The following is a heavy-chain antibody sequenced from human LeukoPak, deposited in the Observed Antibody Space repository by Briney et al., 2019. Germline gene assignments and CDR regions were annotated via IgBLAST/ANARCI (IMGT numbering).Heavy chain of an antibody. J-gene: IGHJ3*02. Sequence: SETLSLTCAVYGGSFSGYYWSWIRQPPGKGLEWIGEINHSGSTNYNPSLKSRVTMSVDTSKNQFSLKLSSVTAADTAVYYCARDMPYSSGLNDAFDIWGQGTMVTVSS. CDR3: ARDMPYSSGLNDAFDI. D-gene: IGHD6-25*01. CDR2: INHSGST. CDR1: GGSFSGYY. V-gene: IGHV4-34*01.